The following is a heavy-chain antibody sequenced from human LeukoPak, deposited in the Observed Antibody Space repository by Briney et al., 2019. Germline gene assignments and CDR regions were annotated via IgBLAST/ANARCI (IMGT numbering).Heavy chain of an antibody. D-gene: IGHD3-10*02. CDR1: GFTFSSYS. Sequence: PGGSLRLSCAASGFTFSSYSMNWVRQAPGKGLEWVSSITSSSYIYYADSVKGRFTISRDNAKNSLYLQMNSLRAEDTAVYYCAELGITMIGGVWGKGTTVTISS. CDR2: ITSSSYI. J-gene: IGHJ6*04. CDR3: AELGITMIGGV. V-gene: IGHV3-21*01.